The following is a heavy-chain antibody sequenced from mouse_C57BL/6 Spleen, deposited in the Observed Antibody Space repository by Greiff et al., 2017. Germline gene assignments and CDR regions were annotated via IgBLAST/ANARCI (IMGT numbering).Heavy chain of an antibody. D-gene: IGHD4-1*01. CDR3: ARENWGLDY. CDR2: ISDGGSYT. CDR1: GFTFSSYA. J-gene: IGHJ2*01. V-gene: IGHV5-4*01. Sequence: EVKLVESGGGLVKPGGSLKLSCAASGFTFSSYAMSWVRQTPEKRLGWVATISDGGSYTYYPDNVKGRFTISRDNAKNNLYLQMSHLKSEDTAMYYCARENWGLDYWGQGTTLTVSS.